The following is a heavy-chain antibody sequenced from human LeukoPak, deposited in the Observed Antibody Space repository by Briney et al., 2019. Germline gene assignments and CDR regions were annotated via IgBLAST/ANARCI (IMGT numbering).Heavy chain of an antibody. J-gene: IGHJ4*02. Sequence: PGGSLRLSCAVSGFTFSDYAMSWVRQAPGRGLEWVSGIGRYGDNTFYADSVKGRFALSRDNSDNTVSLQMNNLRVEDTAIYYCAKDSVWGGLFDYWGQGILVTVSS. CDR3: AKDSVWGGLFDY. CDR2: IGRYGDNT. V-gene: IGHV3-23*01. D-gene: IGHD3-16*01. CDR1: GFTFSDYA.